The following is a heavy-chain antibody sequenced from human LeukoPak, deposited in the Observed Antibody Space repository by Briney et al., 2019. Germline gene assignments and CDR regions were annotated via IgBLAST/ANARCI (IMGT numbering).Heavy chain of an antibody. V-gene: IGHV1-69*13. J-gene: IGHJ3*02. D-gene: IGHD3-22*01. CDR2: IIPIFGTA. Sequence: SVKVSCKASVGTFSSYAISWVRQAPGQGLEWMGGIIPIFGTANYAQKFQGRVTITADESTSTAYMELSSLRSEDTAVYYCARVGRIVVVIGAFDIWGQGTMVTVSS. CDR1: VGTFSSYA. CDR3: ARVGRIVVVIGAFDI.